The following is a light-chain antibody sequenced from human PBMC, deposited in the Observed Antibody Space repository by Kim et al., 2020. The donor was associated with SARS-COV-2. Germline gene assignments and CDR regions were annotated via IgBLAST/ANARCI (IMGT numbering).Light chain of an antibody. Sequence: QSVLTQPPSVSGAPGQRVTISCTGSGSNIGAGFDVHWYHQLPGTAPKLLIYANNIRPSGVPDRFSASKSATSASLAVAGLQAEDEADYYCQSYDSRLSGSVFGGGTQLTVL. CDR3: QSYDSRLSGSV. CDR2: ANN. CDR1: GSNIGAGFD. J-gene: IGLJ3*02. V-gene: IGLV1-40*01.